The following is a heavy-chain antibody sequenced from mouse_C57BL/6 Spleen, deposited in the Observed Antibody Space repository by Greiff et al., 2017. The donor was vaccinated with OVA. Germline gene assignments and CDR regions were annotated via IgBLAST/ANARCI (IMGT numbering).Heavy chain of an antibody. J-gene: IGHJ4*01. CDR2: ISSGSSTI. V-gene: IGHV5-17*01. Sequence: EVQLKESGGGLVKPGGSLKLSCAASGFTFSDYGMHWVRQAPEKGLEWVAYISSGSSTIYYADTVKGRFTISRDNAKNTLFLQMTSLRSEDTAMYYCARQEDGYYAMDYWGQGTSVTVSA. D-gene: IGHD2-3*01. CDR1: GFTFSDYG. CDR3: ARQEDGYYAMDY.